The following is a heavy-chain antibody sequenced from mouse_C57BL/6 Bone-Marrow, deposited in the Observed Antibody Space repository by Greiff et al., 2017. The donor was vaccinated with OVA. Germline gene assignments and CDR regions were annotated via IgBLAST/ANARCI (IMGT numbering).Heavy chain of an antibody. V-gene: IGHV1-15*01. CDR3: TRLGRAWFAY. CDR2: IDPETGGT. Sequence: QVQLQQSGAELVRPGASVTLSCKASGYTFTDYEMHWVKQTPVHGLEWIGAIDPETGGTAYNQKFKGKAILTADKSSSTAYMELRSLTSEDSAVYYCTRLGRAWFAYWGQGTLVTVSA. J-gene: IGHJ3*01. CDR1: GYTFTDYE.